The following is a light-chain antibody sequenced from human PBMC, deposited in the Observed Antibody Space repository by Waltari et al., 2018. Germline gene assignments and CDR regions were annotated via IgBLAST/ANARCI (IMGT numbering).Light chain of an antibody. CDR2: DVS. CDR1: SSHVGGYNY. CDR3: SSYTSSSTWV. Sequence: QSALTQPASVSGSPGQSITISCTGTSSHVGGYNYVSWYQQPPGKAPKPMIYDVSKRPSGVSNRFSGSKSGNTASLTISGLQAEDEADYYCSSYTSSSTWVFGGGTKLTVL. J-gene: IGLJ3*02. V-gene: IGLV2-14*03.